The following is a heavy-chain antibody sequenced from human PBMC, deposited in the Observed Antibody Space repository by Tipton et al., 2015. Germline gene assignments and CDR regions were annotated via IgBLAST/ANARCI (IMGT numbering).Heavy chain of an antibody. D-gene: IGHD3-9*01. CDR2: ISHSGDT. Sequence: TLSLTCTVSGGSIRNYYWGWIRQPPGKGLEWIGSISHSGDTYYNPSLKSRVTMSRDTSKNQFSLKLTSVTAADTAVYYCACQDYDSLTRDYQTVDYWGQGTLVTVSS. J-gene: IGHJ4*02. CDR3: ACQDYDSLTRDYQTVDY. V-gene: IGHV4-59*04. CDR1: GGSIRNYY.